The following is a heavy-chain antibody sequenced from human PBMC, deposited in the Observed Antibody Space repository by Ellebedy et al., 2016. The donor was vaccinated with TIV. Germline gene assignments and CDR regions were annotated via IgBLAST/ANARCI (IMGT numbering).Heavy chain of an antibody. CDR3: ARGGFPGDLYYGMDV. D-gene: IGHD1-26*01. CDR2: IIPMFGTA. CDR1: GDTFSSYA. J-gene: IGHJ6*02. Sequence: AASVKVSCKASGDTFSSYAISWVRQAPGQGLEWMGGIIPMFGTANFAQKFQGRVTITADESTSTAYMLLSSLRSEDTAVYYCARGGFPGDLYYGMDVWGQGTTVTVSS. V-gene: IGHV1-69*13.